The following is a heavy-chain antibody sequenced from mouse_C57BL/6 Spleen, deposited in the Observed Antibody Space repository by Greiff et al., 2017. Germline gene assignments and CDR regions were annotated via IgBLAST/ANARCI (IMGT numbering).Heavy chain of an antibody. D-gene: IGHD2-3*01. V-gene: IGHV1-26*01. CDR2: INPNNGGT. Sequence: VQLQQSGPELVKPGASVKISCKASGYTFTDYYMNWVKQSHGKSLEWIGDINPNNGGTSYNQKFKGKATLTVDKSSSTAYMELRSLTSEDSAVYYCAGYDGYYPFAYWGQGTLVTVSA. J-gene: IGHJ3*01. CDR3: AGYDGYYPFAY. CDR1: GYTFTDYY.